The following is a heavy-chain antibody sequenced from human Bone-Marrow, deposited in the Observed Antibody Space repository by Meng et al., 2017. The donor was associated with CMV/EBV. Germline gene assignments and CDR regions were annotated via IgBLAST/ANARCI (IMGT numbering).Heavy chain of an antibody. D-gene: IGHD1-14*01. CDR2: IRGNGDIT. CDR3: AKAEEPSHLKESYLDY. Sequence: GESLKISCAASGFSINDYAMTWVRQAPGKGLEWVSAIRGNGDITHYADSVGGRFTISRDNSKNTLYLQMHSLRAEDTVVYYCAKAEEPSHLKESYLDYWGQGTLVTVSS. J-gene: IGHJ4*02. V-gene: IGHV3-23*01. CDR1: GFSINDYA.